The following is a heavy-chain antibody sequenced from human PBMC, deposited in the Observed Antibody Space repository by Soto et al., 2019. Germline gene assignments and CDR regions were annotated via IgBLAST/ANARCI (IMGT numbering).Heavy chain of an antibody. CDR2: MNPNSGNT. Sequence: ASVKVSCKASGYTFTSYDINWVRQATGQGLEWMGWMNPNSGNTGYAQKFQGRVTMTRNTSISTAYMELSSLRSEDTAVYYCAIAGTSSASFDYWGQGTLVTVSS. D-gene: IGHD1-1*01. CDR1: GYTFTSYD. CDR3: AIAGTSSASFDY. J-gene: IGHJ4*02. V-gene: IGHV1-8*01.